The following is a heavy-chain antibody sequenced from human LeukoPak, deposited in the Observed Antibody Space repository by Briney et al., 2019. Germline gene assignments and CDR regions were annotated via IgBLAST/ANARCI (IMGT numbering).Heavy chain of an antibody. V-gene: IGHV4-39*01. J-gene: IGHJ6*02. CDR3: ARHRISTYYDFWSGYRNYGMDV. CDR1: GGSISSGSYY. CDR2: IYYSGST. D-gene: IGHD3-3*01. Sequence: PSETLSLTCTVSGGSISSGSYYRGWIRQPPGQGLKWIGSIYYSGSTYYNPSLKSRVTISVDTSKNQFSLKLSSVTAADTAVYYCARHRISTYYDFWSGYRNYGMDVWGQGTTVTVSS.